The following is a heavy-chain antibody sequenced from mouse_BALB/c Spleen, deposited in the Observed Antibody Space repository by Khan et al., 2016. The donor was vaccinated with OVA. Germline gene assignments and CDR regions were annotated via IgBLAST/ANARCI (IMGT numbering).Heavy chain of an antibody. V-gene: IGHV1S137*01. J-gene: IGHJ2*01. Sequence: QMQLEESGPEVVRPGVSVKISCTGSGYTFTDYAMHWVKQSLAKSLEWIGVITPYNGYTNYNQNFKGKATMTVDKSSSTAYLELARLTSEDSAIYYCARGGNGFDYWGQGTTLTVSS. CDR2: ITPYNGYT. D-gene: IGHD2-1*01. CDR3: ARGGNGFDY. CDR1: GYTFTDYA.